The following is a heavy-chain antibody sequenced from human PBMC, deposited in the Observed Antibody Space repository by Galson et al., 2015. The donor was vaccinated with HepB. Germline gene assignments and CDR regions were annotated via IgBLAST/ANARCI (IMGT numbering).Heavy chain of an antibody. V-gene: IGHV4-34*01. CDR3: ARAHGYDSSGYYAGFYYYYYGMDV. CDR1: GGSFSGYY. Sequence: SETLSLTCAVYGGSFSGYYWSWIRQPPGKGLEWIGEINHSGSTNYNPSLKSRVTISVDTSKNQFSLKLSSVTAADTAVYYCARAHGYDSSGYYAGFYYYYYGMDVWGQGTTVTVSS. D-gene: IGHD3-22*01. CDR2: INHSGST. J-gene: IGHJ6*02.